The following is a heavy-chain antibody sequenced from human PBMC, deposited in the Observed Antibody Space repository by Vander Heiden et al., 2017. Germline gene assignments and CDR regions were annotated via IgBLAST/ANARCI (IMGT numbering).Heavy chain of an antibody. D-gene: IGHD1-26*01. V-gene: IGHV3-9*01. CDR3: AKDSSPSGSYRARLDY. CDR1: GFPFDDKA. J-gene: IGHJ4*02. CDR2: ISWNSGSI. Sequence: DVQLVESGGGLVQPGMSLSLSCAAPGFPFDDKAMHWARQATGKGLEWVSGISWNSGSIGYADSVKDRFTISRDNAKNSRYLQMNSLRAEDTAWYYCAKDSSPSGSYRARLDYWGQGTLVTVSS.